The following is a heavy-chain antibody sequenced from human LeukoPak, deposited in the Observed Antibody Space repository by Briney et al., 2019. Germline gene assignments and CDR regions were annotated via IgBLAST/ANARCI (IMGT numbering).Heavy chain of an antibody. J-gene: IGHJ4*02. CDR2: LSSSGGST. CDR3: ATDLVVVLPAAYDN. D-gene: IGHD2-2*01. Sequence: GGSLRLSCSASGFIFSNYFMSWVGQSPGKGLEWVSPLSSSGGSTYHADSVKGRFTISRDNSKNTLYLQMNSLRAEDTAVYYCATDLVVVLPAAYDNWGQGALVTVSS. V-gene: IGHV3-23*01. CDR1: GFIFSNYF.